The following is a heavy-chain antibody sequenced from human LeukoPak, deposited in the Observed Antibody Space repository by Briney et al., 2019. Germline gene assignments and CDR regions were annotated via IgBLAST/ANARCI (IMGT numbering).Heavy chain of an antibody. V-gene: IGHV3-30*18. CDR2: ISYDGSNK. Sequence: GRSLRLSCAASGLTFSSYGMHWVRQAPGKGLEWVAVISYDGSNKYYADSVKGRFTISRDSSKNTLYLQMNSLRAEDTAVYYCAKDLRVWGATAPFDHWGQGTLVTVSS. CDR3: AKDLRVWGATAPFDH. D-gene: IGHD1-26*01. J-gene: IGHJ4*02. CDR1: GLTFSSYG.